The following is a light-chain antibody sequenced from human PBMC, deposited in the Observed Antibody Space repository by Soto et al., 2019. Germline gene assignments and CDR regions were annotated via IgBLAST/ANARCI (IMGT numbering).Light chain of an antibody. CDR3: CSYAGSSTF. Sequence: QSVLTQPASVSGSPGQSITISCTGTSSDVGSYNLVSWYQQHPGKAPKLMIYEGSKRPSGVSNRFSGSKSGNTASLTISRLQAEDEADYYCCSYAGSSTFFGTGTKLTVL. J-gene: IGLJ1*01. V-gene: IGLV2-23*03. CDR2: EGS. CDR1: SSDVGSYNL.